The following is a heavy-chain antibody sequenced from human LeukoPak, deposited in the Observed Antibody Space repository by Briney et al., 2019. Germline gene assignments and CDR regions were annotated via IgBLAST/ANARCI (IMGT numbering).Heavy chain of an antibody. CDR2: IYHSGST. V-gene: IGHV4-38-2*02. D-gene: IGHD3-10*01. Sequence: SETLSLTCTVSGYSISSGYYWGWIRQPPGKGLEWIGSIYHSGSTYYNPSLKSRVTISVDTSKNQFSLKLSSVTAADTAVYYCARGSRLPMVRGVTWESYYYYYMDVWGKGTTVTVSS. CDR1: GYSISSGYY. CDR3: ARGSRLPMVRGVTWESYYYYYMDV. J-gene: IGHJ6*03.